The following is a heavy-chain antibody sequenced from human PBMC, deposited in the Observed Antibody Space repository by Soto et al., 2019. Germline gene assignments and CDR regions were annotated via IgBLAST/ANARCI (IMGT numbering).Heavy chain of an antibody. CDR1: GYTFSGYW. Sequence: EVQLVQSGAEVKKPGESLKISCKASGYTFSGYWIGWVRQMPGKGLEWMGIIFPGNSDTRYSPSFQGQVTISADKSISTAYLQWSTLKASDTAMYYCARQAAGVPTIPLLYFDPWGQGTLVTVSS. D-gene: IGHD2-2*01. CDR3: ARQAAGVPTIPLLYFDP. CDR2: IFPGNSDT. J-gene: IGHJ4*02. V-gene: IGHV5-51*01.